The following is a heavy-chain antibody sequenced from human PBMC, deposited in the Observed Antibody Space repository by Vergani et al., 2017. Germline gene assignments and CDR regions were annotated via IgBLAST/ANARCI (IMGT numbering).Heavy chain of an antibody. D-gene: IGHD1-26*01. V-gene: IGHV3-48*03. CDR3: ARGGGDYRRGWELR. J-gene: IGHJ4*02. CDR1: GFTFSSYE. CDR2: ISSSGSTI. Sequence: EVQLLESGGGLVQPGGSLRLSCAASGFTFSSYEMNWVRQAPGKGLEWVSYISSSGSTIYYADSVKGRFTISRDNAKNSLYLQMNSLRAEDTAVYYCARGGGDYRRGWELRWGQGTLVTVSS.